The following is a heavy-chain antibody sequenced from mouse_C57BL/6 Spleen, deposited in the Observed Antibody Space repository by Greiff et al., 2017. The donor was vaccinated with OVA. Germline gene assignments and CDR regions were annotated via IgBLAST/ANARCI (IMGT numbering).Heavy chain of an antibody. CDR1: GYTFTDYN. J-gene: IGHJ2*01. CDR2: ITPNNGGT. V-gene: IGHV1-18*01. CDR3: ALLLRDYYYFDY. Sequence: EVQLQQSGPELVKPGASVKIPCKASGYTFTDYNMDWVKQSHGKSLEWIGDITPNNGGTIYNQKFKGKATLTVDKSSSTAYMELRSLTSEDTAVYYCALLLRDYYYFDYWGQGTTLTVSS. D-gene: IGHD1-1*01.